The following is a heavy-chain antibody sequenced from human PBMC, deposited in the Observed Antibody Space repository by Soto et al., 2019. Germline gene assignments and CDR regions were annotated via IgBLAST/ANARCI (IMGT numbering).Heavy chain of an antibody. CDR3: ARGKSIFYGMDV. CDR2: ISSSGTII. J-gene: IGHJ6*02. D-gene: IGHD2-15*01. Sequence: QVQLVESGGGLVKPGGSLRLSCAASGFTFSDYYISWIRQAPGKGLEWGSYISSSGTIIYHADSVKGRFTISRDNAKNSLFLQMNSLRAEDTAVYYCARGKSIFYGMDVWGQGTTVTVSS. CDR1: GFTFSDYY. V-gene: IGHV3-11*01.